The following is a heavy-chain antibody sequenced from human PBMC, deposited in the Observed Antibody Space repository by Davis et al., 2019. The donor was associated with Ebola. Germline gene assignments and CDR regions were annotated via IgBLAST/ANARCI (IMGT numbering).Heavy chain of an antibody. D-gene: IGHD3-10*01. CDR3: ARDPYYGGN. V-gene: IGHV3-23*01. CDR2: ISGSGGST. J-gene: IGHJ4*02. CDR1: GFTFSSYA. Sequence: GESLKISCAASGFTFSSYAMSWVRQAPGKGLEWVSAISGSGGSTYYADSVKGRFTISRDNAKNSLYLQMNSLRAEDTAVYYCARDPYYGGNWGQGTLVTVSS.